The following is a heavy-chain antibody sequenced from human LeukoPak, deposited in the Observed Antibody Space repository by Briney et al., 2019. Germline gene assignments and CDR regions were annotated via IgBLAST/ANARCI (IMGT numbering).Heavy chain of an antibody. Sequence: PGGSLRLSCAASGFTFSNSAMTWVRQAPGKGLEWVSLISGSGGTTYYADSVKGRFTISRDNAKNSLYLQMNSLRAEDTAVYYCARVYSTIFGVVRNWFDPWGQGTLVTVSS. CDR1: GFTFSNSA. J-gene: IGHJ5*02. D-gene: IGHD3-3*01. V-gene: IGHV3-23*01. CDR2: ISGSGGTT. CDR3: ARVYSTIFGVVRNWFDP.